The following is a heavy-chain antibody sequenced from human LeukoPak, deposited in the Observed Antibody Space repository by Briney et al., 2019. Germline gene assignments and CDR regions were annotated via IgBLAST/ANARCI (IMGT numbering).Heavy chain of an antibody. CDR2: IYSGGST. V-gene: IGHV3-53*01. D-gene: IGHD4-17*01. CDR1: GFTVSSNY. Sequence: PGGSLRLSCAASGFTVSSNYMSWVRQAPGKGLEWVSVIYSGGSTYYADSVKGRFTISRDNSKNTLYLQMNSLRAEDTAVYYCARGSPEILRSYYYYMDVWGKGTTVTVSS. J-gene: IGHJ6*03. CDR3: ARGSPEILRSYYYYMDV.